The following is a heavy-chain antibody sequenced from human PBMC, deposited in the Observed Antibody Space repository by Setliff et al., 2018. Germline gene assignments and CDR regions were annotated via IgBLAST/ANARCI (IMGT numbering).Heavy chain of an antibody. V-gene: IGHV3-11*01. CDR2: ISRSGSTI. J-gene: IGHJ6*03. CDR1: GFTFSDYY. D-gene: IGHD3-3*01. CDR3: ARGYYIPRGSHIVAYYYMDV. Sequence: PGGSLRLSCAASGFTFSDYYMRWIRQAPGKGLEWVSYISRSGSTIYCADSVKGRFTISRDNAKNSLYLQMNSLRAEDTAVYYCARGYYIPRGSHIVAYYYMDVWGKGTPVTVSS.